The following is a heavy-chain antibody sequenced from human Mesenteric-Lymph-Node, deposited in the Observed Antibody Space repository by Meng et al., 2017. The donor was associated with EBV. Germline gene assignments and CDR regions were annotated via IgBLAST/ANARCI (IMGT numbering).Heavy chain of an antibody. CDR3: VHITSYSLIPY. CDR2: IYWDGDK. CDR1: GFSLTTSGVG. V-gene: IGHV2-5*02. Sequence: QIALKEVGPTLVKPTQTLTLACTFSGFSLTTSGVGVAWIRQPPGKALEWLALIYWDGDKRYNPSLDSRLTITKDTSRNQVVVTLTNMDPVDTATYYCVHITSYSLIPYWGQGTLVTVSS. J-gene: IGHJ4*02. D-gene: IGHD3-16*01.